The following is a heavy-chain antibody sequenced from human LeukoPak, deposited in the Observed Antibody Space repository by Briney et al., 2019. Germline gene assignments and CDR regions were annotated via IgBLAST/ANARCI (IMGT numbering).Heavy chain of an antibody. CDR3: ARHIGHGAFDI. CDR1: GYTFTDYY. Sequence: ASVKVSCKASGYTFTDYYIHWVRQAPGQGLEWMGWIKPDGGDTNYAQKFQGRVTMTRDTSISTAYMELSRLSSGDTAVYYCARHIGHGAFDIWGQVTMVTVSS. V-gene: IGHV1-2*02. J-gene: IGHJ3*02. CDR2: IKPDGGDT.